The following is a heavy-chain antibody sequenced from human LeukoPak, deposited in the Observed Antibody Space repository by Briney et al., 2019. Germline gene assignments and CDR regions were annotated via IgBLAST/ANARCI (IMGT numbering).Heavy chain of an antibody. CDR2: ISTCGGST. CDR3: AKDAMDNILTGYYLDD. CDR1: GFTFNIYA. J-gene: IGHJ4*02. V-gene: IGHV3-23*01. D-gene: IGHD3-9*01. Sequence: PGGSLRLSCAASGFTFNIYAISWVRQAPGKGLEWGSAISTCGGSTYYADSVKGRFTISRDNSKNTLYLQMNSLRAEDTAVYYCAKDAMDNILTGYYLDDWGQGTPVTVSS.